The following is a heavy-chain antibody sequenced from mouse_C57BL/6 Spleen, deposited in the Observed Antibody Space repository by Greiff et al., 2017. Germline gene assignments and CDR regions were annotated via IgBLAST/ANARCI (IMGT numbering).Heavy chain of an antibody. D-gene: IGHD2-1*01. J-gene: IGHJ4*01. Sequence: QVQLQQPGAELVKPGASVKMSCKASGYTFTSYWITWVKQRPGQGLEWIGDIYPGSGSTNYNEKFKSKATLTVDTTSSTAYMQLSSLTSADSAFYYCARGYGNSYYYYAMDYWGQGTSVTVSS. CDR3: ARGYGNSYYYYAMDY. V-gene: IGHV1-55*01. CDR1: GYTFTSYW. CDR2: IYPGSGST.